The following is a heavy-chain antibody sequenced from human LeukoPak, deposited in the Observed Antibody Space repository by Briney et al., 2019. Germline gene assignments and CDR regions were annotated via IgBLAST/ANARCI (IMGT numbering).Heavy chain of an antibody. V-gene: IGHV4-4*07. CDR3: ARSDCSRGGCPIFED. J-gene: IGHJ4*02. D-gene: IGHD2-15*01. CDR2: IYRGNT. CDR1: GGSITAYY. Sequence: SETLSLTCSVSGGSITAYYWNWLRKPAGKGLEWIGRIYRGNTNYSPSLKSRVTMSVDTSTNHFYLKLTSVTAADTAVYYCARSDCSRGGCPIFEDWGQGILVTVSP.